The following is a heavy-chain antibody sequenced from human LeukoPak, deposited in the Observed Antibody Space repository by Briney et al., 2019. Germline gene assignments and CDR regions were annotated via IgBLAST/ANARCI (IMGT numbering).Heavy chain of an antibody. J-gene: IGHJ3*02. D-gene: IGHD4-11*01. CDR3: ARSKRPDAFDI. CDR2: ISGSGTTI. CDR1: GFTFSSYE. Sequence: PGGSLRLSCAASGFTFSSYEMNWVRQAPGKGLEWVSYISGSGTTIHYTDSVKGRFTISRDNAERSLYLQMNSLRAEDTAVYYCARSKRPDAFDIWGQGTLVTVSS. V-gene: IGHV3-48*03.